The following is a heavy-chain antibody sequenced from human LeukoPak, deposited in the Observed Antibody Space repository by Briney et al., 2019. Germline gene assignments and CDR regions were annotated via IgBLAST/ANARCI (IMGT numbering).Heavy chain of an antibody. V-gene: IGHV4-4*07. CDR1: GGSISSYY. Sequence: SETLSLTCTVSGGSISSYYWSWIRQPAGKGLEWIGRIYTSGSTNYNPSLKSRVTMSVDTSKNQFSLKLSSVTAADTAVYYCARDLYYYDSGGSYYSFDYWGQGTLVSVSS. CDR3: ARDLYYYDSGGSYYSFDY. J-gene: IGHJ4*02. D-gene: IGHD3-22*01. CDR2: IYTSGST.